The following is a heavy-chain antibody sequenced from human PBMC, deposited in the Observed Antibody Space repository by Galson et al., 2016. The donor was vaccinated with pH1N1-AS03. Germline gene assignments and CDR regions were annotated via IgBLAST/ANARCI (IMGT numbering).Heavy chain of an antibody. CDR3: ARPAWHPSHYYESQALGY. CDR1: GYSFTSYA. D-gene: IGHD3-22*01. CDR2: INVGDSHT. Sequence: SVKVSCKASGYSFTSYAIQWVRQAPGQGLEWMGWINVGDSHTKYSQKFQGRVTITRDTSANTAYMDLSSLRSEDTAFYYCARPAWHPSHYYESQALGYWGQGTLVTVTS. V-gene: IGHV1-3*01. J-gene: IGHJ4*02.